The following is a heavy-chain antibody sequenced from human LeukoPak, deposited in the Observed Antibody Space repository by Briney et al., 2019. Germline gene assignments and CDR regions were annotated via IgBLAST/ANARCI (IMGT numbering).Heavy chain of an antibody. V-gene: IGHV4-34*01. J-gene: IGHJ4*02. CDR1: GGSFSGYY. Sequence: PSETLSLTCAVYGGSFSGYYWSWIRRPPGKGLEWIGEINHSGSTNYNPSLKSRVTISVDTSKNQFSLKLSSVTAADTAVYYCARTPSLTQNYYDSSGYYPFDYWGQGTLVTVSS. D-gene: IGHD3-22*01. CDR3: ARTPSLTQNYYDSSGYYPFDY. CDR2: INHSGST.